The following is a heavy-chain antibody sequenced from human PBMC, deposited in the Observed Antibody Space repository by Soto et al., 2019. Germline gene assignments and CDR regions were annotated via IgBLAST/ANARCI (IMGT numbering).Heavy chain of an antibody. J-gene: IGHJ5*02. Sequence: ASVKVSCKASGYTFTANALHWVRQGPGLRLEWMGWINPDKGNTKYSQKLQGRVTFTRDTSASTAYMELSNLRSEDTAVYYCARGIASKAAAPPFDPWGQGSLVTVS. V-gene: IGHV1-3*01. D-gene: IGHD6-13*01. CDR1: GYTFTANA. CDR2: INPDKGNT. CDR3: ARGIASKAAAPPFDP.